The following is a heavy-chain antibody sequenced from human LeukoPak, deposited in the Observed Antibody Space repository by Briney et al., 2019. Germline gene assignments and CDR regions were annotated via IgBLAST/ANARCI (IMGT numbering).Heavy chain of an antibody. Sequence: ASVKVSCKASGYTFTSYDINWVRQATGQGLEWMGWMNPNSGNTGYAQKFQGRVTMTRNTSISTAYMELSSLRSEDTAVYYCARAEVYCSSTSCFGNYYGMDVWGQGTTVTVSS. V-gene: IGHV1-8*01. CDR2: MNPNSGNT. D-gene: IGHD2-2*01. CDR1: GYTFTSYD. CDR3: ARAEVYCSSTSCFGNYYGMDV. J-gene: IGHJ6*02.